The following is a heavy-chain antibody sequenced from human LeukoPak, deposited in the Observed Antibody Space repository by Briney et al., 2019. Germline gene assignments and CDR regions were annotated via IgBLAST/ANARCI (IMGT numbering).Heavy chain of an antibody. CDR3: ARGYYYGDYDYYYYGMDV. J-gene: IGHJ6*02. CDR2: IYYSGST. V-gene: IGHV4-61*01. Sequence: SETLSLTCTVSGDSTSSDRYYGGWVRQPPGKGLEWIGNIYYSGSTNYNPSLKSRVTISVDTSKNQFSLKLSSVNAADTAVYYCARGYYYGDYDYYYYGMDVWGQGTTVTVSS. CDR1: GDSTSSDRYY. D-gene: IGHD4-17*01.